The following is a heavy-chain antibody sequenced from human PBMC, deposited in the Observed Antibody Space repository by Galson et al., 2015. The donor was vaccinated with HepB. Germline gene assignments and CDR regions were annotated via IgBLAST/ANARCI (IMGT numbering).Heavy chain of an antibody. D-gene: IGHD3-22*01. CDR2: INSDGSST. Sequence: SLRLSCAASGFTFSSYWMHWVRQAPGKGLVWVSRINSDGSSTSYADSVKGRFTISRDNAKNTLYLQMNSLRAEDTAVYYCARGGSSGYYYLDYWGQGTLVTVSS. V-gene: IGHV3-74*01. CDR1: GFTFSSYW. J-gene: IGHJ4*02. CDR3: ARGGSSGYYYLDY.